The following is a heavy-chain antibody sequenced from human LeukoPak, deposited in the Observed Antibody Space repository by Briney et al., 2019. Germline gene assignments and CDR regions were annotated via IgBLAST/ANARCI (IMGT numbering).Heavy chain of an antibody. D-gene: IGHD3-22*01. CDR2: IIPIFGTA. J-gene: IGHJ4*02. V-gene: IGHV1-69*05. CDR1: GYTFTGYY. CDR3: ARGPWDYDSSGYPEY. Sequence: ASVKVSCKASGYTFTGYYMHWVRQAPGQGLEWMGRIIPIFGTANYAQKFQGRVTITTDESTSTAYMELSSLRSEDTVVYYCARGPWDYDSSGYPEYWGQGTLVTVSS.